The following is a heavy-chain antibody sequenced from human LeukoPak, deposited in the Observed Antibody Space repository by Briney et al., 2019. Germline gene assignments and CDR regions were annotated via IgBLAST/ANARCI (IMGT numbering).Heavy chain of an antibody. CDR2: IGGSGGLT. CDR3: ANVGYCSGGTCSYSSDY. J-gene: IGHJ4*02. V-gene: IGHV3-23*01. Sequence: GGSLRLSCAASGFTFNNYAMSWVRQAPGKGLEWVSAIGGSGGLTYYADSVKGRFTISRDNSKNTLFLQMNSLRAEDTAVYHCANVGYCSGGTCSYSSDYWGQGTLVTVSS. D-gene: IGHD2-15*01. CDR1: GFTFNNYA.